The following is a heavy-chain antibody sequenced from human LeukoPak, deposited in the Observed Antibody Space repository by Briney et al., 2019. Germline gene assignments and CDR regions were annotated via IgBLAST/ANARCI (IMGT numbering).Heavy chain of an antibody. CDR2: IHTSGST. Sequence: SETLSLTCSVSGGSFNSYYWSWIRQPAGKGLEWIGRIHTSGSTDYTPSLQSRVTISMDTSKRQFYLNLSSVTAADTAVYYCARDLVYLIDEDYGWGQGTLVTVSS. CDR1: GGSFNSYY. CDR3: ARDLVYLIDEDYG. J-gene: IGHJ4*02. V-gene: IGHV4-4*07. D-gene: IGHD4-17*01.